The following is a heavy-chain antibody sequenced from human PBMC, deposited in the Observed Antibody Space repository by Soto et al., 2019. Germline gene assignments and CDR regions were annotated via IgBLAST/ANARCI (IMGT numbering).Heavy chain of an antibody. CDR2: ISGSGGST. D-gene: IGHD3-16*01. CDR1: GFTFSSYA. J-gene: IGHJ6*03. V-gene: IGHV3-23*01. CDR3: AKNSDPIEAAGWGYYYYMDV. Sequence: GGSLRLSCAASGFTFSSYAMSWVRQAPGKGLEWVSAISGSGGSTYYADSVKGRFTISRDNSKNTLYLQMNSLRAEDKAVYYCAKNSDPIEAAGWGYYYYMDVWGKGTTVTVSS.